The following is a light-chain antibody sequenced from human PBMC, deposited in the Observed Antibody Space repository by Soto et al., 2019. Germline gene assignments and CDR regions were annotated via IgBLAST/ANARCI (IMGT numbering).Light chain of an antibody. CDR3: QQYATSPLT. CDR2: GAS. J-gene: IGKJ1*01. Sequence: EIVLTHFPGTLSLSPGERATLSCRVSQSVSNNYLAWYQQKPGQAPRLVIFGASNRATGIPDRFSASGSVTEFTLNISRLEPEDVAVYYCQQYATSPLTFGHGTKVEI. CDR1: QSVSNNY. V-gene: IGKV3-20*01.